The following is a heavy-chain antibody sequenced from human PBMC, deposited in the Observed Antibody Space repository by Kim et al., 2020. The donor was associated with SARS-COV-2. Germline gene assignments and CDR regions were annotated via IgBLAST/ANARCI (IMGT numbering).Heavy chain of an antibody. J-gene: IGHJ4*02. V-gene: IGHV3-30*18. CDR1: GFTFSSYG. CDR3: AKDSSSGWYLGYYFDY. CDR2: ISYDGSNK. D-gene: IGHD6-19*01. Sequence: GGSLRLSCAASGFTFSSYGMHWVRQAPGKGLEWVAVISYDGSNKYYADSVKGRFTISRDNSKNTLYLQMNSLRAEDTAVYYCAKDSSSGWYLGYYFDYWGQGTLVTVSS.